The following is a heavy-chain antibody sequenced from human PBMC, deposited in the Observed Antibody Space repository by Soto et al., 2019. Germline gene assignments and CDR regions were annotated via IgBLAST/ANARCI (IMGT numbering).Heavy chain of an antibody. Sequence: QVQLVESGGGVVQPGRSLRLSCAASGFTFSNYGIHWVRQAPGKGLEWVAVIWPDGNNKYYPDSVKGRFTISRDNSKNTFTGKMNGLRAEDGAVYYWARAGRVPTPQLGGFDPWGQGTLVTVS. J-gene: IGHJ5*02. V-gene: IGHV3-33*01. D-gene: IGHD3-10*01. CDR2: IWPDGNNK. CDR3: ARAGRVPTPQLGGFDP. CDR1: GFTFSNYG.